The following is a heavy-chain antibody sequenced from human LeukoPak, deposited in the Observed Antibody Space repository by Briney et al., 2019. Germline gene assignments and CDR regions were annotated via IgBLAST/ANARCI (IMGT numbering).Heavy chain of an antibody. V-gene: IGHV3-11*01. D-gene: IGHD1-14*01. CDR2: ISSSGSTR. CDR3: ARGTTTSHPQGSFGY. CDR1: GFTFNDYS. J-gene: IGHJ4*02. Sequence: GGSLRLSCAASGFTFNDYSMSRIRQLPGKGLEWTSYISSSGSTRYYADSVKGRFTISRDNAKNSLYLQMSSLRVEDTAIYYCARGTTTSHPQGSFGYWGQGTLVTVSS.